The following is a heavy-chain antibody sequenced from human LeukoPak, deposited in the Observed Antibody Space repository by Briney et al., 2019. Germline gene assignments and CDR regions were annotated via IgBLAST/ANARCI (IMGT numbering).Heavy chain of an antibody. J-gene: IGHJ4*02. CDR2: FDPEDGET. CDR3: ATGGQLRFLEWLFRGLVY. CDR1: GYTLTELS. Sequence: ASVKVSCKVSGYTLTELSMHWVRQAPGKGLEWVGGFDPEDGETIYAQKFQGRVTMTEDTSTDTAYMELSSLRSGDTAVYYCATGGQLRFLEWLFRGLVYWGQGTLVTVSS. D-gene: IGHD3-3*01. V-gene: IGHV1-24*01.